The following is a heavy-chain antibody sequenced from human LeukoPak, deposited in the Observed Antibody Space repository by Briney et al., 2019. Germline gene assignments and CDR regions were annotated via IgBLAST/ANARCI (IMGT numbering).Heavy chain of an antibody. V-gene: IGHV4-39*01. CDR2: MYYSGST. D-gene: IGHD3-22*01. CDR3: ARPNSSGYPYYFDY. CDR1: GGSVTSSSYY. Sequence: SETLSLTCTVSGGSVTSSSYYWGWIRQPPGKGLEWIGSMYYSGSTYYNPSLKSRVSISVDTSKNQFSLNLTSVTAADTAVYNCARPNSSGYPYYFDYWGQGTLVTVSS. J-gene: IGHJ4*02.